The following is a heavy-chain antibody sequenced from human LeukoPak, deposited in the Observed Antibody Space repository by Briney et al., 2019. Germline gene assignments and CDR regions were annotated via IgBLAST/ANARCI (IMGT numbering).Heavy chain of an antibody. CDR1: GFTFDVYA. V-gene: IGHV3-9*01. D-gene: IGHD6-13*01. J-gene: IGHJ5*02. Sequence: GGSLRLSCAASGFTFDVYAMHWVRQAPGKGLEWVSGISWNSGSIGYADSVKGRFTISRDNAKNSLYLQMNSLRAEDTALYYCAKDIRPRGRIAAAGAPWFDPWGQGTLVTVSS. CDR3: AKDIRPRGRIAAAGAPWFDP. CDR2: ISWNSGSI.